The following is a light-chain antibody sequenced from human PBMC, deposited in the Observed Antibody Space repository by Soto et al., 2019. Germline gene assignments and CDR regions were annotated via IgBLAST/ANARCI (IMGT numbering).Light chain of an antibody. Sequence: QSVLTQPPSASGTPGQRVTISCSGSNCNIGRNTVNWYHQFPGAAPHLLIHSDNQRPSGVAGRFSGSRSGTSASLAISGLQSEDEADYYCAAWYESPNVLVFGGGTKLTVL. CDR2: SDN. CDR1: NCNIGRNT. CDR3: AAWYESPNVLV. J-gene: IGLJ3*02. V-gene: IGLV1-44*01.